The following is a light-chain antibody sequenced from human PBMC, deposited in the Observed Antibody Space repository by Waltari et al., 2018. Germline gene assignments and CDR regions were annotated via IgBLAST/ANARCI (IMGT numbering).Light chain of an antibody. CDR2: DGV. CDR1: YISTKA. J-gene: IGLJ3*02. V-gene: IGLV3-21*02. Sequence: SYVVTQAPSVSVAPRQTATITCGGNYISTKAGPWYQQRPGQAPVLVVYDGVDRPSGIPERFSGSRSGHTATLTIFRVEAGDEADYYCQVWDIVSDWVFGGGTKLTVL. CDR3: QVWDIVSDWV.